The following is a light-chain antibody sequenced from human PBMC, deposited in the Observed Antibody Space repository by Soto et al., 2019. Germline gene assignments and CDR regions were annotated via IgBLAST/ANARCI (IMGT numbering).Light chain of an antibody. V-gene: IGKV1-5*01. CDR1: QSISSW. CDR2: DAS. CDR3: QHYNSYSEA. Sequence: DIQMTQSPSTLSASVGDKGTITCRTSQSISSWLAWYQQKPGKASKLLIYDASSLESGVPSRFSGSGSGTEFTLTISSLQPDDFATYYCQHYNSYSEAFGQGIKVDI. J-gene: IGKJ1*01.